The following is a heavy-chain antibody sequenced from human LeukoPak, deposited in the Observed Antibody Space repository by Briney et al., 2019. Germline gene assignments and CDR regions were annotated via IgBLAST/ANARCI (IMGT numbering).Heavy chain of an antibody. V-gene: IGHV4-34*01. J-gene: IGHJ5*02. Sequence: SETLSLTCAVYGGSFSGYYWSWIRQPPGKGLEWIGEINHSGSTNYNPSLKSRVTISVDTSKNQFSLKLSPVTAADTAVYYCARGRDDFWSGYRYNWFDPWGQGTLVTVSS. CDR3: ARGRDDFWSGYRYNWFDP. D-gene: IGHD3-3*01. CDR2: INHSGST. CDR1: GGSFSGYY.